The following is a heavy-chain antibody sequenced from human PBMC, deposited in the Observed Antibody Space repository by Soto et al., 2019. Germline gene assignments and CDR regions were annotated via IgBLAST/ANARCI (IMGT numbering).Heavy chain of an antibody. Sequence: EVQLLDSGGGLVQPVGSLRLSCAASGFTFSVYALTWVRQAPGKGLEWVSAISGGGDATFYADSVKGRFTISRDNSKNTLYLQMNTLRAEDTAVYYCARKVSGSTGRPDLWYFDLWGRGTLVTVSS. D-gene: IGHD3-10*01. J-gene: IGHJ2*01. CDR1: GFTFSVYA. CDR3: ARKVSGSTGRPDLWYFDL. V-gene: IGHV3-23*01. CDR2: ISGGGDAT.